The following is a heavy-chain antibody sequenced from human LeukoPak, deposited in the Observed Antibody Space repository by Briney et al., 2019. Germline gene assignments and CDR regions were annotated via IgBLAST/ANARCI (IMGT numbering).Heavy chain of an antibody. CDR3: ARDKGTIFGVITYYFHY. CDR1: GFTFSSYA. CDR2: ISYAGSNK. V-gene: IGHV3-30*04. D-gene: IGHD3-3*01. Sequence: PGGSLRLSCAASGFTFSSYAMHWVRQAPGKWLEWVAVISYAGSNKYYADSVKGRFTISRDNSKNTLYLQMNSLRAEDTAVYYCARDKGTIFGVITYYFHYWGQGTLVTVSS. J-gene: IGHJ4*02.